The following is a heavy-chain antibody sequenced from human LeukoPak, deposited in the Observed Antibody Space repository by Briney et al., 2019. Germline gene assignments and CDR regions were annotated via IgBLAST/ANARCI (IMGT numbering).Heavy chain of an antibody. CDR3: TRSTNLEAFDI. Sequence: TSQTLSLTCTVSGGSVSSGTYYWSWIRQPPGKGLEWIGYIYYSGSTNYNPSLKSRVTISVDTSKNQCSLKLSSVTTADTAVYYCTRSTNLEAFDIWGQGTMVTVSS. D-gene: IGHD2-8*01. CDR2: IYYSGST. V-gene: IGHV4-61*01. J-gene: IGHJ3*02. CDR1: GGSVSSGTYY.